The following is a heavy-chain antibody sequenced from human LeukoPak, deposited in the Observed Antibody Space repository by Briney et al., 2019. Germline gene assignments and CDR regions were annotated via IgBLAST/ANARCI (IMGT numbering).Heavy chain of an antibody. CDR3: ARDILTKQAYSGYDN. Sequence: GGSLRLSCAASGFTFSTYSMNWVRQAPGKGLEWVSYISSSNTIYYADSVKGRFTISRDNAKNSLYLQMNSLRDEDTAVYYCARDILTKQAYSGYDNWGQGTLVTVSS. CDR1: GFTFSTYS. CDR2: ISSSNTI. J-gene: IGHJ4*02. D-gene: IGHD5-12*01. V-gene: IGHV3-48*02.